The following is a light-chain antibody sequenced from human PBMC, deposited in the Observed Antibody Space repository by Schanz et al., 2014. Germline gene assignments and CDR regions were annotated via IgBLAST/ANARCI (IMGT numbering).Light chain of an antibody. CDR2: AAS. Sequence: DIQMPQSPSSLSASVGDRVTITCRASQSISSYLNWYQQKPGKAPKLLIYAASSLQSGVPSRFSGSGSGTDFTLTISSLQPDDFATYYCQQYDSYPLTFGGGTQVKIK. V-gene: IGKV1-39*01. J-gene: IGKJ4*01. CDR3: QQYDSYPLT. CDR1: QSISSY.